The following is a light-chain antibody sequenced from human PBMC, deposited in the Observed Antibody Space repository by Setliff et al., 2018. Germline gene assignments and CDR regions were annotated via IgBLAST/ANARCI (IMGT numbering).Light chain of an antibody. CDR1: SSDVGDYKY. Sequence: QSALPQPASVSGSPGQSITISCTGTSSDVGDYKYVSWYQQLPSKAPKLIIFEVSNRPSGIPNRFSGSKSGNTASLSISGLQAEGEADYYCSSYTSLSTRVFGTGTKGTVL. V-gene: IGLV2-14*01. CDR2: EVS. J-gene: IGLJ1*01. CDR3: SSYTSLSTRV.